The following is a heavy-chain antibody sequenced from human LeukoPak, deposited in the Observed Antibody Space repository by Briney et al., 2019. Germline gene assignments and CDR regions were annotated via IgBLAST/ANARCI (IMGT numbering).Heavy chain of an antibody. CDR1: GXTFTGYN. CDR3: ARALGMAVAGSAGY. J-gene: IGHJ4*02. Sequence: GASVKVSCKASGXTFTGYNIHWVRQAPGQGLEWMGWINPNTGGTTFAQKFQGRVTMTRDTSISTAYMELSSLRSDDTAVYYCARALGMAVAGSAGYWGQGTLVTVSS. V-gene: IGHV1-2*02. CDR2: INPNTGGT. D-gene: IGHD6-19*01.